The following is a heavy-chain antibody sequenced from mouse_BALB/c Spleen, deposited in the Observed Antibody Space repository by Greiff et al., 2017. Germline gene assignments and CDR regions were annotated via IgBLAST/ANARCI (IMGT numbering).Heavy chain of an antibody. V-gene: IGHV5-4*02. CDR2: ISDGGSYT. J-gene: IGHJ4*01. Sequence: EVQLVESGGGLVKPGGSLKLSCAASGFTFSDYYMYWVRQTPEKRLEWVATISDGGSYTYYPDSVKGRFTISRDNAKNNLYLQMSSLKSEDTAMYYCAREDDGAMDYWGQGTSVTVSS. D-gene: IGHD2-12*01. CDR3: AREDDGAMDY. CDR1: GFTFSDYY.